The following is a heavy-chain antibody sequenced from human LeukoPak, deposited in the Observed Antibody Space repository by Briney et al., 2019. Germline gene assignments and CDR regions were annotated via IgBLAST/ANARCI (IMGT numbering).Heavy chain of an antibody. CDR2: IYYSGST. V-gene: IGHV4-39*07. D-gene: IGHD6-13*01. CDR1: GGSISSSSYY. Sequence: KTSETLSLTCTVSGGSISSSSYYWGWIRQPPGKGLEWIGSIYYSGSTYYNPSLKSRVTISVDTSKNQFSLKLSSVTAADTAVYYCATGYSSSWYQGYYYYYYMDVWGKGTTVTVSS. CDR3: ATGYSSSWYQGYYYYYYMDV. J-gene: IGHJ6*03.